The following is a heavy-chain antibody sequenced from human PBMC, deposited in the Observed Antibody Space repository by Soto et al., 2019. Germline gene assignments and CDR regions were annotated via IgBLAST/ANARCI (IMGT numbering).Heavy chain of an antibody. CDR1: GYTFTSYG. V-gene: IGHV1-3*01. CDR2: INAANGDT. CDR3: VRRHVSATGIDWFDP. Sequence: QVQLVQSGTEVKKPGASVKVSCKASGYTFTSYGIHWVRQAPGQRLEWMGWINAANGDTKYSPKFQGRVTINRDTSASTAYMELSSLRSEDTAVYYCVRRHVSATGIDWFDPWGQGTLVPVSS. D-gene: IGHD6-13*01. J-gene: IGHJ5*02.